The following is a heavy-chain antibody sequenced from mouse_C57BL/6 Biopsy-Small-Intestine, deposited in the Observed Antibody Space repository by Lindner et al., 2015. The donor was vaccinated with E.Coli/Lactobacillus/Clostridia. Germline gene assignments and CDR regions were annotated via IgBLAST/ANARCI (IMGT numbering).Heavy chain of an antibody. Sequence: VQLQESGAELVRPGTSVKLSCKASGYTFTSYWMHWVKQRPGQGLEWIGNIYPSDSETHYTQKFKDKATLTVDKSSNTAYMQLSSLTSEDSAVYYCARDHYGYDSYYFDYWGQGTTLTVSS. J-gene: IGHJ2*01. CDR2: IYPSDSET. V-gene: IGHV1-61*01. CDR3: ARDHYGYDSYYFDY. D-gene: IGHD2-2*01. CDR1: GYTFTSYW.